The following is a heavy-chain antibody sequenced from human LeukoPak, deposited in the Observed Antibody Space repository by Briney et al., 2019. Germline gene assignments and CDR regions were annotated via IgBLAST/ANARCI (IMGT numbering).Heavy chain of an antibody. CDR2: INGDGSST. V-gene: IGHV3-74*01. Sequence: PGGSLRLSCAASGVTFSGYWMHWVRQAPGKGLVWVSRINGDGSSTSYADSVKGRFTISRDNAKNTLYLQMNSLRAEDTAVYYCATGDSGYYGYWGQGTLVTVSS. CDR1: GVTFSGYW. J-gene: IGHJ4*02. D-gene: IGHD3-22*01. CDR3: ATGDSGYYGY.